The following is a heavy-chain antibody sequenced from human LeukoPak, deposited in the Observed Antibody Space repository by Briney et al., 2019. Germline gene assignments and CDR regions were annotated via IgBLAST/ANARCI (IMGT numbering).Heavy chain of an antibody. CDR3: AKDLRGPITIFGVVIGSFDY. Sequence: GSLRLSCEASGFTFSSYAMTWVRQAPRKGLEWVSSISDSGGSTYYADSVKGRFTISRDNSKNTLYLQMNSLRAEDTAVYYCAKDLRGPITIFGVVIGSFDYWGQGTLVTVSS. CDR2: ISDSGGST. D-gene: IGHD3-3*01. J-gene: IGHJ4*02. CDR1: GFTFSSYA. V-gene: IGHV3-23*01.